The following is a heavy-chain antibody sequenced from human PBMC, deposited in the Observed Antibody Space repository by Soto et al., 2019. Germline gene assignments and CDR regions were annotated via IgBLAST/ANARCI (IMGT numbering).Heavy chain of an antibody. CDR3: ARFNWYFDL. V-gene: IGHV4-59*08. Sequence: QVQLQESGPGLVKPSETLSLTCTVSGGSISSYYWSWIRQPPGKGLEWIGYIYYSGSTNYNPSLKSRVTISVDTNKNQFSLKLSSVTAADTAADYCARFNWYFDLWGRGTLVTGSS. J-gene: IGHJ2*01. CDR1: GGSISSYY. CDR2: IYYSGST.